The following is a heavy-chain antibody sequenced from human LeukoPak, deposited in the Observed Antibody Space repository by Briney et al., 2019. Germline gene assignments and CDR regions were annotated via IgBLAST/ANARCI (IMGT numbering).Heavy chain of an antibody. J-gene: IGHJ4*02. D-gene: IGHD3-22*01. V-gene: IGHV1-2*02. CDR3: ASYDYYDSSGYGK. CDR1: GYTFTGYY. Sequence: ASVKVSCRASGYTFTGYYIHWVRQAPGQGLEWMGWINSNSGGTNYAQKFQGRVTMTRDTSISTAYMELSRLRSEDTAVYYCASYDYYDSSGYGKWGQGTLVTVSS. CDR2: INSNSGGT.